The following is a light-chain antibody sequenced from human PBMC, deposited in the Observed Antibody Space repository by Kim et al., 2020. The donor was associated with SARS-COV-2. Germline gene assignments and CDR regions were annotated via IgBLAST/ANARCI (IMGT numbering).Light chain of an antibody. J-gene: IGKJ1*01. CDR1: QSCLSSSNNKTY. CDR3: QQYYSTPWT. V-gene: IGKV4-1*01. Sequence: TTHCKSTQSCLSSSNNKTYLAWYQQQPGQPPKLLIYWASTRESGVPDRFSGSGSGTDFTLTISSLQAEDVAVYYCQQYYSTPWTFGQGTKVDIK. CDR2: WAS.